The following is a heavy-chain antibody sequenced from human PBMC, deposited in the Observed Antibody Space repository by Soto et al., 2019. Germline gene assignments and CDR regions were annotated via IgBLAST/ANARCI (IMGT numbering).Heavy chain of an antibody. CDR2: IWYDGSNK. CDR3: ARWGSKCSGGSCYSAFDP. CDR1: GFTFSSYG. D-gene: IGHD2-15*01. V-gene: IGHV3-33*01. Sequence: QVQLVESGGGVVQPGRSLRLSCAASGFTFSSYGMHWVRQAPGKGLEWVAVIWYDGSNKYYADSVKGRFTISRDNSKNTLYLQMNSLRAEDTAAYYCARWGSKCSGGSCYSAFDPWGQGTLVTVSS. J-gene: IGHJ5*02.